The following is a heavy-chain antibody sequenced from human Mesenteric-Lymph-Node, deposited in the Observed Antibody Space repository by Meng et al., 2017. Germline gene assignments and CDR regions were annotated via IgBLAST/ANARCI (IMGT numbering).Heavy chain of an antibody. J-gene: IGHJ4*02. V-gene: IGHV3-21*01. CDR3: ARPEMEIYYYGSGSYGPPDY. Sequence: GESLKISCAASGFTFSSYSMNWVRQAPGKGLEWVSSISSSSSYIYYADSVKGRFTISRDNAKNSLYLQMNSLRAEDTAVYYCARPEMEIYYYGSGSYGPPDYWGQGTLVTVSS. CDR1: GFTFSSYS. CDR2: ISSSSSYI. D-gene: IGHD3-10*01.